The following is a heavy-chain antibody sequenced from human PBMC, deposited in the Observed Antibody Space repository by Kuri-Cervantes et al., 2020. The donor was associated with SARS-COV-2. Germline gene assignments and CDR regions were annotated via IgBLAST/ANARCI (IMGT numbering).Heavy chain of an antibody. D-gene: IGHD2-21*01. CDR2: ISYDGSNK. CDR1: AFTFSSYA. V-gene: IGHV3-30-3*01. J-gene: IGHJ4*02. CDR3: ARDRVGVRDY. Sequence: GGSLRLSCAASAFTFSSYAMHWARQAPGKGLEWVAIISYDGSNKYYADSVKGRFTISRDNSKNTLYLQMNSLRAEDTAVYYCARDRVGVRDYWGQGTLVTVSS.